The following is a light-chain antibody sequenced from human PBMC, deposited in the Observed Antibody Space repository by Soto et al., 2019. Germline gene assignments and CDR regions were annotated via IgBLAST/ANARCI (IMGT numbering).Light chain of an antibody. CDR3: CSYAGPSTPYV. CDR1: SSDVGSYNL. J-gene: IGLJ1*01. CDR2: EVT. V-gene: IGLV2-23*02. Sequence: QSVLTQPASVSGSPGQSITISCTGTSSDVGSYNLVSWYQQHPGKAPKLMISEVTKRPSGVSNRFSGSKSGNTASLTISGLQAEDEADYFCCSYAGPSTPYVFGTGT.